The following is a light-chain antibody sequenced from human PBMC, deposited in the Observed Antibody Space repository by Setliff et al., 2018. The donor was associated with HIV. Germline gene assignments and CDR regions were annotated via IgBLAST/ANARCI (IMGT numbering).Light chain of an antibody. CDR3: LLSYSGADV. CDR1: TGAVTSGPY. Sequence: QAVVTQEPSLTVSPGGTVTLTCGSTTGAVTSGPYPYWFQQKPGQAPRTLMYETSKRHSWTPARFSGSRLGGKAALTLSGAQPEDEAEYYCLLSYSGADVFGTGTKVTVL. CDR2: ETS. J-gene: IGLJ1*01. V-gene: IGLV7-46*01.